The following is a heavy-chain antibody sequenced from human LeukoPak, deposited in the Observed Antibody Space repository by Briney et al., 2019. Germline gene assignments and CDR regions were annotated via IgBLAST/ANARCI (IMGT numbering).Heavy chain of an antibody. D-gene: IGHD3-16*01. Sequence: PSETLSLTCTVSGGSISSYYWSWIRQPPGKGLEWIGYIYYSGSTNYNPSLKSRVTISVDTSKNQFSLKLSSVTAADTAVYYCARHFPLGFGEHYFDYWGQGTLVTVSS. V-gene: IGHV4-59*08. CDR1: GGSISSYY. CDR2: IYYSGST. J-gene: IGHJ4*02. CDR3: ARHFPLGFGEHYFDY.